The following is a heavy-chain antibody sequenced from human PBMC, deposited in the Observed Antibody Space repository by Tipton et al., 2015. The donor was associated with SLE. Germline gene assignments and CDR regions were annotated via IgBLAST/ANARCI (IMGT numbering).Heavy chain of an antibody. CDR2: ISYDGSNK. D-gene: IGHD6-13*01. Sequence: SLRLSCAASGFTFSSYAMHWVRQAPGKGLEWVAVISYDGSNKYYADSVKGRFTISRDNSKNTLYLQMNSLRAEDTAVYYCARDRPEAAAGWFDPWGQGTLVTVSS. V-gene: IGHV3-30-3*01. CDR3: ARDRPEAAAGWFDP. J-gene: IGHJ5*02. CDR1: GFTFSSYA.